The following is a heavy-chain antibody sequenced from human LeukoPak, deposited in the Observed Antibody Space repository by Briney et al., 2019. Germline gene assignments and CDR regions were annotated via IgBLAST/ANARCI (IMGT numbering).Heavy chain of an antibody. Sequence: GGSLRLSCAASGFTVSSNYMSWVRQAPGKGLEWVSVIYSGGSTYYADSVKGRFTISRDNSKNTLYLQMNSLRAEGTAVYYCASLNSYSGYDYWGQGTLVTVSS. CDR3: ASLNSYSGYDY. V-gene: IGHV3-66*01. D-gene: IGHD5-12*01. J-gene: IGHJ4*02. CDR1: GFTVSSNY. CDR2: IYSGGST.